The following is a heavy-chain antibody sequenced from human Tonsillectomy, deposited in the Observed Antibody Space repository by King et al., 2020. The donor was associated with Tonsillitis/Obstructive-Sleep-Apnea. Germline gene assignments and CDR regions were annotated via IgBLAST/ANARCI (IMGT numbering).Heavy chain of an antibody. D-gene: IGHD6-13*01. CDR2: ISYDGSNK. Sequence: VQLVESGGGVVQPGRSLRLSCAASGFTFRSYAMHWVRQAPGKGLEWVAVISYDGSNKYYADSVKGRFTISIDNSKNTLNLQMNSLRAEDTAVYYCAREYSSSWYGFFGYWGQGTLVIVSS. CDR3: AREYSSSWYGFFGY. V-gene: IGHV3-30*03. J-gene: IGHJ4*02. CDR1: GFTFRSYA.